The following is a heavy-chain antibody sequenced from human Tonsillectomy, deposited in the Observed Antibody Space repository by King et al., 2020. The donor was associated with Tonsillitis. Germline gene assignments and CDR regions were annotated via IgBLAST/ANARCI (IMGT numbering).Heavy chain of an antibody. V-gene: IGHV4-34*01. CDR2: INHSGST. J-gene: IGHJ4*02. CDR1: GGSFSGYY. Sequence: VQLPQWGAGLLKPSETLSLTCAVYGGSFSGYYWSWIRQPPGKGLEWIGEINHSGSTNYNPSSKSRVTISVYTSKNQFSLKLSSVTAADTAVYYCARGGYYDSSGYSDFDYWGQGTLVTVSS. CDR3: ARGGYYDSSGYSDFDY. D-gene: IGHD3-22*01.